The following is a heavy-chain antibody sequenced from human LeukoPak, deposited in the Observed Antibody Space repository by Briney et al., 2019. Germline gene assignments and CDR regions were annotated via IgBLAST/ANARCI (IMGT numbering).Heavy chain of an antibody. Sequence: SETLSLTCTVSGGSISGYYWSWIRQPPGGGLEWIGYIYYTGRTNYNLSLKSRLTISIDTSKNQFSLSLTSVTAADTAVHYCAKEAAVAGMGRVNWFDPWGQGTLVTVSS. CDR3: AKEAAVAGMGRVNWFDP. CDR1: GGSISGYY. CDR2: IYYTGRT. D-gene: IGHD6-19*01. V-gene: IGHV4-59*01. J-gene: IGHJ5*02.